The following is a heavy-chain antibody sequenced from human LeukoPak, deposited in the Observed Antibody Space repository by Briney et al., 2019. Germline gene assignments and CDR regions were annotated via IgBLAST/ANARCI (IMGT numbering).Heavy chain of an antibody. J-gene: IGHJ3*02. CDR1: GYTFSRYY. CDR3: TRVKGLYDFWSGYRGAEGNDAFHI. D-gene: IGHD3-3*01. CDR2: INPSDGST. Sequence: GASVKVSCKASGYTFSRYYMHWVRQAPGQGLEWMGIINPSDGSTSYAQKFQGRVTVTTDTSTSTVYMELSSLRFDDTAMYYCTRVKGLYDFWSGYRGAEGNDAFHIWGQGTMVTVSS. V-gene: IGHV1-46*01.